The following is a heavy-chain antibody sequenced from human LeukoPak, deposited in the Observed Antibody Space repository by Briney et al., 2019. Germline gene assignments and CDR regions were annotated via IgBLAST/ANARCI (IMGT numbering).Heavy chain of an antibody. Sequence: GSLRLSCAASGFTFSSYAMSWVRQPPGKGLEWIGEINHSGSTNYNPYLKSRVTISVDTSKNQFSLKLSSVTAADTAVYYCAMGGSWGQGTLVTVSS. CDR2: INHSGST. CDR3: AMGGS. D-gene: IGHD1-26*01. V-gene: IGHV4-34*08. J-gene: IGHJ4*02. CDR1: GFTFSSYA.